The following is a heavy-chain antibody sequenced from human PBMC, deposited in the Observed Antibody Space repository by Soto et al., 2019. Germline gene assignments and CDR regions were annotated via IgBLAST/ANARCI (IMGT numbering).Heavy chain of an antibody. V-gene: IGHV5-51*01. CDR2: IYPGDSDT. Sequence: EALKISCKGSGSSFSSYWIGWVRRMPGKGLEWMGIIYPGDSDTRYSPSFQGQVTISADKSISTAYLQWSSLKASDTAMYYCARRLFDSSSWSFDYWGQGTLVTVSS. CDR1: GSSFSSYW. CDR3: ARRLFDSSSWSFDY. J-gene: IGHJ4*02. D-gene: IGHD6-13*01.